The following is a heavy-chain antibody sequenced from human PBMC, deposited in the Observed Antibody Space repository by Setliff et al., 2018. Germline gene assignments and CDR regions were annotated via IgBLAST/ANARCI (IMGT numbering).Heavy chain of an antibody. CDR3: ARDLLYSGSYFGYYYGMDV. V-gene: IGHV1-69*06. CDR2: IIPIFGTA. J-gene: IGHJ6*02. CDR1: GGTFSSYD. D-gene: IGHD1-26*01. Sequence: SVKVSCKASGGTFSSYDISWVRQAPGQGLEWMGRIIPIFGTANYAQKFQGRVTITADKSTSTAYMELSRLRSDDTAVYYCARDLLYSGSYFGYYYGMDVWGQETTVTVSS.